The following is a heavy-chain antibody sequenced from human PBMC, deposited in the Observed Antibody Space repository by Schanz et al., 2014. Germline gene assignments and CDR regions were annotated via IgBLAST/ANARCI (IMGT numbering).Heavy chain of an antibody. D-gene: IGHD6-25*01. CDR1: GIDFSSYS. CDR2: ISNGGGYI. V-gene: IGHV3-21*01. J-gene: IGHJ5*01. Sequence: EVHLVESGGGLVKPGGSLRLSCAASGIDFSSYSMNWVRQAPGKGLEWVSSISNGGGYIYYADSVKGRFTISRDNAKNSVYLQMHSLRAEDTALYYCARDRDAGGYDSWGQGTLVTVSS. CDR3: ARDRDAGGYDS.